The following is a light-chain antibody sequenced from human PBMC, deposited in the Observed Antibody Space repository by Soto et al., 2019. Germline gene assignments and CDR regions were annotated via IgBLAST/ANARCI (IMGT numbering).Light chain of an antibody. Sequence: QSGLTQPPSASGSPGQSVTISCTGTSSDVGGYDYVSWYQQHPGKAPKLMIYEVSKRPSGVPHRFSGSRSDNTASLTVSGLQAEDEADYYCSSYAGRNNLVFGGGTKVTVL. J-gene: IGLJ2*01. CDR2: EVS. CDR3: SSYAGRNNLV. V-gene: IGLV2-8*01. CDR1: SSDVGGYDY.